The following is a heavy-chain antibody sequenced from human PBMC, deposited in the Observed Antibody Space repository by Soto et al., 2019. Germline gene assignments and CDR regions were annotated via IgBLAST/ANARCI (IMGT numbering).Heavy chain of an antibody. CDR2: INPNSGGT. J-gene: IGHJ4*02. CDR3: ARGGIMRLRLGELPY. V-gene: IGHV1-2*02. CDR1: GYTFTGYY. D-gene: IGHD3-16*01. Sequence: QVQLVQSGAEVKKPGASVKVSCKASGYTFTGYYMHWVRQAPGQGLEWMGWINPNSGGTNYARKFQGRVTMTRDTSISTAYMELSRLRSDDTAVYYCARGGIMRLRLGELPYWGQGTLVTVSS.